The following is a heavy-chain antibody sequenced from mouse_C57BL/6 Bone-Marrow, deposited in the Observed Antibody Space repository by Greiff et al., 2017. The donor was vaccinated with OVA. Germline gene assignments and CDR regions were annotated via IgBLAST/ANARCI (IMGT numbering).Heavy chain of an antibody. D-gene: IGHD1-1*01. CDR1: GYTFTSYW. Sequence: QVQLQQPGAELVKPGASVKLSCKASGYTFTSYWMHWVKQRPGQCLEWIGMIHPNSGSTNYNEKFKSKATLTVDKSSSTAYMQLSSLTSEDSAVYYCARSSLLPPWFAYWGQGTLVTVSA. J-gene: IGHJ3*01. V-gene: IGHV1-64*01. CDR2: IHPNSGST. CDR3: ARSSLLPPWFAY.